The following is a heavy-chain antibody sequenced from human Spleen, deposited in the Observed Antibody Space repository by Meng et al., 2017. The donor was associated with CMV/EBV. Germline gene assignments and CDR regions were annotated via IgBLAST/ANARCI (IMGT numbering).Heavy chain of an antibody. Sequence: GESLKISCAASGFIFSNYVMHWVRQAPVKGLEWVAVISFDGTITYYADSVKGRFTISRENAKNSLYLQMNSLRAGDTAVYYCARGDPHDAFDIWGQGTMVTVSS. CDR1: GFIFSNYV. CDR3: ARGDPHDAFDI. CDR2: ISFDGTIT. J-gene: IGHJ3*02. V-gene: IGHV3-30*14.